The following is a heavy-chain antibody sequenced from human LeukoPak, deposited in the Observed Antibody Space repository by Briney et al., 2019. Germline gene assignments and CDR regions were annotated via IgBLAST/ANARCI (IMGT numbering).Heavy chain of an antibody. D-gene: IGHD4-17*01. Sequence: SETLSLTCTVSGGSISSSSYYWGWIRQPPGKGLEWIGSIYYSGSTYYNPSLKSRVTISVDTSKNQFSLKLSSVTAADTAVYYCARQRGTVTIIENWFDPWGQGTLVTVSS. V-gene: IGHV4-39*01. CDR2: IYYSGST. CDR3: ARQRGTVTIIENWFDP. J-gene: IGHJ5*02. CDR1: GGSISSSSYY.